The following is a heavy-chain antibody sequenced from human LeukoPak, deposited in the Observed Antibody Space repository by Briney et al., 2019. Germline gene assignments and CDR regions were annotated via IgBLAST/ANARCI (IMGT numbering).Heavy chain of an antibody. CDR1: GYTFTTDG. V-gene: IGHV1-18*01. Sequence: GASVKVSCKASGYTFTTDGISSVRQAPGQGLEWMGWISVYNGDTNYAQKFQGRVTMTTDTSPSTVYMEVRSLTSDEPAMYYCARDRIPVRPGWFDHWGQGTLVSVSS. CDR3: ARDRIPVRPGWFDH. CDR2: ISVYNGDT. J-gene: IGHJ5*02. D-gene: IGHD2-21*01.